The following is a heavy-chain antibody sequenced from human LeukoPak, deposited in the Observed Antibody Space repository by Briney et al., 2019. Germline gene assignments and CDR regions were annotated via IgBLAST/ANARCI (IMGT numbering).Heavy chain of an antibody. CDR3: AREGRGIDHTFDI. J-gene: IGHJ3*02. Sequence: GGSLRLSCAASGFTFSSYEMNWVRQAPGKGLEWVTYISSSGSTIYYADSVKGRFTISRDNAKNSLYLQMNSLRAEDTAVYYCAREGRGIDHTFDIWGQGTMVTVSS. D-gene: IGHD2-21*01. CDR1: GFTFSSYE. V-gene: IGHV3-48*03. CDR2: ISSSGSTI.